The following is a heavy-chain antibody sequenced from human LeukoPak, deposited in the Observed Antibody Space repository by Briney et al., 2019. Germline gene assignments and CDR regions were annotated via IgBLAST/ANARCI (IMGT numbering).Heavy chain of an antibody. D-gene: IGHD1-14*01. CDR2: ISSSGSTI. V-gene: IGHV3-48*03. CDR3: ARVNGMLPDY. Sequence: GGSLRLSCAASGFTFSSYEMNWVRQAPGKGLEWVSYISSSGSTIYYPDSVKGRFTISRDNAKNSLYLQMNSLRAEDTAVYYCARVNGMLPDYWGQGTLVTVSS. CDR1: GFTFSSYE. J-gene: IGHJ4*02.